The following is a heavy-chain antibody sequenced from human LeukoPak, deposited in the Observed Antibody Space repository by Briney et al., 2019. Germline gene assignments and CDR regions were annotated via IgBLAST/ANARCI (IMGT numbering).Heavy chain of an antibody. CDR1: GGTFSSYA. D-gene: IGHD3-10*01. CDR2: IIPIFGTA. Sequence: SVKVSCKASGGTFSSYAISWVRQAPGQGLEWMGGIIPIFGTANYAQKFQGRVTITADESTSTAYMELSSLRSEDKAVYYCARGRYYGSGSYPFVMGYWGQGTLVTVSS. CDR3: ARGRYYGSGSYPFVMGY. J-gene: IGHJ4*02. V-gene: IGHV1-69*13.